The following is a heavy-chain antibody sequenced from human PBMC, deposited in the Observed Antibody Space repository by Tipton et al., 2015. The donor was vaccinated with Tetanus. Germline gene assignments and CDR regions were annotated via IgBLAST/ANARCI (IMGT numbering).Heavy chain of an antibody. CDR1: GDSVSGYY. V-gene: IGHV4-59*02. CDR3: AGVTAQRTELYLDH. J-gene: IGHJ4*02. D-gene: IGHD6-13*01. Sequence: TLSLTCTVSGDSVSGYYWSWIRQPPGKGLEWIGYVYYTGSTNHNPSLKSRVTISMDRSKNQISLQLTSVTAADTAVYFCAGVTAQRTELYLDHWGQGTLVPVSS. CDR2: VYYTGST.